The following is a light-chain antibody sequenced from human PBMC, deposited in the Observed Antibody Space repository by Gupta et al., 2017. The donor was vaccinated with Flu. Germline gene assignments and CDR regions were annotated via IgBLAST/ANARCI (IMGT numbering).Light chain of an antibody. V-gene: IGLV1-47*01. Sequence: VNVSFPGSSANIGNNYVHWYQQLPGTAPKLLMYRNNKRPSGVPDRFSGSKSGTSASRAISXIXDEAENXYYCALWEDSVSGPGVFGGGTRLTVL. CDR2: RNN. CDR3: ALWEDSVSGPGV. CDR1: SANIGNNY. J-gene: IGLJ3*02.